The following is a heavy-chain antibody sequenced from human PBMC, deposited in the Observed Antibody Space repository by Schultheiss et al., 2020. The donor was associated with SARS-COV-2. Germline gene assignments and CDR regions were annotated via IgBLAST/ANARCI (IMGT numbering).Heavy chain of an antibody. D-gene: IGHD3-10*01. CDR3: ARGDYYGSGSHTSEGYFDF. Sequence: SETLSLTCTVSGGSISSGGYYWSWIRQHPGKGLEWIGYIYYSGSTYYNPSLQSRVTISVDTSKNQFSLRLSSVTAADTAVYYCARGDYYGSGSHTSEGYFDFWGQGTLVTVSS. V-gene: IGHV4-31*03. CDR2: IYYSGST. CDR1: GGSISSGGYY. J-gene: IGHJ4*02.